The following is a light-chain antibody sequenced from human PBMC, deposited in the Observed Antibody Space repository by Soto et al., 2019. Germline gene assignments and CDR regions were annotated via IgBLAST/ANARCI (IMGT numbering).Light chain of an antibody. CDR1: QSVLYSSNNKNY. Sequence: DIVMTQSPDSLAVSLGERATINCKSSQSVLYSSNNKNYLAWYQQKPGQPPILVIYWASARESVVPDRFSGSGSGTDFTLTISSLQAEDVAVYYCQQYYSTPYTFGQGTKLEIK. CDR2: WAS. J-gene: IGKJ2*01. V-gene: IGKV4-1*01. CDR3: QQYYSTPYT.